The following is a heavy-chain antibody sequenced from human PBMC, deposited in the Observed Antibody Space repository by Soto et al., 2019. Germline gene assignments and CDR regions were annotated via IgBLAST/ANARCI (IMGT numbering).Heavy chain of an antibody. Sequence: EVQLVESGGGLVKPGGSLRLSCAVSGFNVNDAWMNWVRQAPGKGLEWFGLLKSKTDGGTTDYSEPVRGRFTISRDDSKNILYLQMSSLKTEAAAVYYCATLATYGSVSYYVMWGQGTLVTVSS. CDR1: GFNVNDAW. J-gene: IGHJ4*02. CDR3: ATLATYGSVSYYVM. CDR2: LKSKTDGGTT. D-gene: IGHD3-10*01. V-gene: IGHV3-15*07.